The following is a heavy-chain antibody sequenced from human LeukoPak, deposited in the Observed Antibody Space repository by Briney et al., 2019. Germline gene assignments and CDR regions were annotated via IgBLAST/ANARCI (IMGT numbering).Heavy chain of an antibody. J-gene: IGHJ6*02. CDR2: IRSKAYGGTT. V-gene: IGHV3-49*03. CDR1: GFTFGGYA. CDR3: TRDGGIVVVPAAIGDYYYYYGMDV. Sequence: PGGSLRLSCTASGFTFGGYAMSWFRQAPGKGLEWVGFIRSKAYGGTTEYAASVKGRFTISRDDSKSIAYLQMNSLKTEDTAVYYCTRDGGIVVVPAAIGDYYYYYGMDVWGQGTTVTVSS. D-gene: IGHD2-2*01.